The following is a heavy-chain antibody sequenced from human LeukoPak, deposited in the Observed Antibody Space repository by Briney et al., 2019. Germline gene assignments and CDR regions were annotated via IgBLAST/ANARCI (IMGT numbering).Heavy chain of an antibody. CDR3: ARDLTPAITMLMDV. J-gene: IGHJ6*04. CDR1: GFTFSSYS. CDR2: ISSSSSYT. Sequence: GGSLRLSCAASGFTFSSYSMNWVRQAPGKGLEWVSYISSSSSYTNYADFVKGRFTISRDNAKNSLYLQMNSLRAEDTAVYYCARDLTPAITMLMDVWGKGTTVTVSS. V-gene: IGHV3-21*05. D-gene: IGHD3-10*01.